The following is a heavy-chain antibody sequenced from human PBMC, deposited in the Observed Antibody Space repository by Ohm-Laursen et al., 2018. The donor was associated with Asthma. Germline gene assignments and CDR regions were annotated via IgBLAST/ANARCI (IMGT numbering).Heavy chain of an antibody. J-gene: IGHJ4*02. CDR3: ASSYYYDSSGYYYVGDFDY. CDR1: GFTFSSYG. D-gene: IGHD3-22*01. Sequence: RSLRLSCSATGFTFSSYGMHWVRQAPGKGLEWVAVISYDGSNKYYADSVKGRFTISRDNSKNTLYLQMNSLRAEDTAVHYCASSYYYDSSGYYYVGDFDYWGQGALVTVSS. CDR2: ISYDGSNK. V-gene: IGHV3-30*03.